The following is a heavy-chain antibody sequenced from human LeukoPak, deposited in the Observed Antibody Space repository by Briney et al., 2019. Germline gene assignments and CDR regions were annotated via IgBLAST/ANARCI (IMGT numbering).Heavy chain of an antibody. Sequence: GGSLRLSCAASGFTFDDYAVHWVRQAPGKGLEWVSGISWEKNCIGYGDSVKGRFTISRDNAKKSLYLQMDALRVEDTALYYCVNVRHSGGFYAFDYWGQGTPVTVSS. V-gene: IGHV3-9*01. CDR1: GFTFDDYA. CDR3: VNVRHSGGFYAFDY. CDR2: ISWEKNCI. D-gene: IGHD3-22*01. J-gene: IGHJ4*02.